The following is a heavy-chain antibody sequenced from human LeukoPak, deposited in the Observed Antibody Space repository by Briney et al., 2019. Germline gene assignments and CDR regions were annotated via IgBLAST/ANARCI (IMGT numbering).Heavy chain of an antibody. J-gene: IGHJ4*02. CDR2: IRYDGSNK. V-gene: IGHV3-33*01. CDR3: ARALSAMVPDY. Sequence: PGGSLRLSCAASGFTFSTYGMHWVRQAPGKGLEWVAVIRYDGSNKYYGDSVQGRFTISRDNSKNTLYLQMNSLRAEDTAVYYCARALSAMVPDYWGQGTLLTVSS. D-gene: IGHD5-18*01. CDR1: GFTFSTYG.